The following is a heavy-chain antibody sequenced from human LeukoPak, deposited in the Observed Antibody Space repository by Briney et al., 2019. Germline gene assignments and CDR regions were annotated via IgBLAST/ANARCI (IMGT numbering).Heavy chain of an antibody. V-gene: IGHV3-30*04. CDR2: ISYDGSNK. J-gene: IGHJ4*02. CDR1: GFTFSSYA. D-gene: IGHD3-22*01. Sequence: PGGSLRLSCAASGFTFSSYAMHWVRQAPGKGLEWVAVISYDGSNKYYADSVKGRFTISRDNSKNTLYLQMNSLRAEDTAIYYCARRGYSDSSGYDYWGQGTLVTVSS. CDR3: ARRGYSDSSGYDY.